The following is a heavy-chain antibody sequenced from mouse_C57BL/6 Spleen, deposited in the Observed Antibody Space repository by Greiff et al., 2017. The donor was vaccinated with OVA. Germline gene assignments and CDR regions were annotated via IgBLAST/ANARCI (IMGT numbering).Heavy chain of an antibody. CDR1: GYSFTGYY. J-gene: IGHJ3*01. V-gene: IGHV1-42*01. Sequence: EVQLQQSGPELVKPGASVKISCKASGYSFTGYYMNWVKQSPEKSLEWIGEFNPSTGGTTYNQKFKSKATLTVDKSSSTAYMQRKSLTSDDSAVYYSARYDYGRGFAYWGKGTLVTVSA. CDR2: FNPSTGGT. D-gene: IGHD1-1*01. CDR3: ARYDYGRGFAY.